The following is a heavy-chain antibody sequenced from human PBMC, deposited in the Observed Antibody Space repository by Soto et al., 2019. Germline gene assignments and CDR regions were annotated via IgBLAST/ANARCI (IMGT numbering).Heavy chain of an antibody. Sequence: DVQLLESGGGLVQPGGSLRLSCAASGFSFSSYAMVWVRQAPGKGLEWVAVISARGGSSYFADSVKGRFTLSRDNSKNVLSLEMNSLRAEDTAIYFCGKGSIESSASVDNWGQGTLVVVSS. CDR2: ISARGGSS. CDR3: GKGSIESSASVDN. V-gene: IGHV3-23*01. CDR1: GFSFSSYA. D-gene: IGHD1-26*01. J-gene: IGHJ4*02.